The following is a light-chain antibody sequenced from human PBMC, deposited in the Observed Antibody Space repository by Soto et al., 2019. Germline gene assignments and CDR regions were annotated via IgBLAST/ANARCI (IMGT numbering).Light chain of an antibody. Sequence: EIVMTQSPATLSMSPGERATLSCRASQTVSTHLAWYQQKPGQAPRLLMSAASTRATGVPARFAGSGSETHFTLTISSLQPEDFAFYYCQQYNNWPLTFGGGTKVEMK. J-gene: IGKJ4*01. V-gene: IGKV3-15*01. CDR2: AAS. CDR3: QQYNNWPLT. CDR1: QTVSTH.